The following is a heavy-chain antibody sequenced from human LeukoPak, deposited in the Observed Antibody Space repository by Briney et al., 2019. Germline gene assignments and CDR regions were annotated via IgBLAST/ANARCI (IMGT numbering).Heavy chain of an antibody. J-gene: IGHJ4*02. D-gene: IGHD6-13*01. CDR1: GGSISSYY. CDR2: IYYSGST. Sequence: SETLSLTCTVSGGSISSYYWSWIRQPPGKGPEWIGYIYYSGSTNYNPSLKSTVTISVDTSKNQFSLKLTSVTAADTAVYYCARAYSSSFRVSDYCGQGTLVTVSS. V-gene: IGHV4-59*01. CDR3: ARAYSSSFRVSDY.